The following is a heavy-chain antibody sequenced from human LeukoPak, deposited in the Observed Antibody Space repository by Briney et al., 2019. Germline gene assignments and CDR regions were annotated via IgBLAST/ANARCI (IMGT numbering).Heavy chain of an antibody. V-gene: IGHV1-69*13. CDR2: IIPIFGTA. J-gene: IGHJ5*02. CDR1: GGTFSSYA. Sequence: ASVKVSCKASGGTFSSYAISWVRQAPGQGLEWMGGIIPIFGTANYAQKFQGRVTITADESTSTAYMELSSLRSEDTAVYYCAREVDTAMHKRGEWFDPWGQGTLVTVSS. CDR3: AREVDTAMHKRGEWFDP. D-gene: IGHD5-18*01.